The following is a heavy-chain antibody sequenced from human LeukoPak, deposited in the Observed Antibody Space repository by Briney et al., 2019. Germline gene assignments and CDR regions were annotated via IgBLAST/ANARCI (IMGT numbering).Heavy chain of an antibody. J-gene: IGHJ6*03. CDR1: GYTLTELS. CDR3: ARVLSGSGIYYYYMDV. Sequence: ASVKVSCKVSGYTLTELSMHWVRQAPGKGREWMGGFDPEDGETIYAQKFQGRVTMTEDTSTDTAYMELSSLRSGDTAVYYCARVLSGSGIYYYYMDVWGKGTTVTVSS. V-gene: IGHV1-24*01. D-gene: IGHD3-10*01. CDR2: FDPEDGET.